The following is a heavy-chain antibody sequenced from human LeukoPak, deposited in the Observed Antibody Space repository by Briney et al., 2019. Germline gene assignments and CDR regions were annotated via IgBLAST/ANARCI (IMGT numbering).Heavy chain of an antibody. V-gene: IGHV1-69*02. J-gene: IGHJ6*03. CDR2: IIPILGIA. CDR1: GGTFSSYT. Sequence: SVKVSCKASGGTFSSYTISWVRQAPGQGLEWMGRIIPILGIANYAQKFQGRVTITADKSTSTAYMELSSLRSEDAAVYYCARPDPYYYYMDVWGKGTTVTVSS. CDR3: ARPDPYYYYMDV.